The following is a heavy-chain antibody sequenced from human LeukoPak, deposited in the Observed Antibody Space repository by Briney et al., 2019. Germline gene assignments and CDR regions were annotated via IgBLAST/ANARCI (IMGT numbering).Heavy chain of an antibody. Sequence: GGSLRLSCAASGFTFSSYAMSWVRQAPGKGLEWVSAISGSGGSTYYADSVKGRFTISRDNSKNTLYLQMNSLRAEDTAVYYCAKGIADTPYYYYYMDVWGKGTTVTVSS. CDR2: ISGSGGST. V-gene: IGHV3-23*01. D-gene: IGHD6-13*01. CDR1: GFTFSSYA. CDR3: AKGIADTPYYYYYMDV. J-gene: IGHJ6*03.